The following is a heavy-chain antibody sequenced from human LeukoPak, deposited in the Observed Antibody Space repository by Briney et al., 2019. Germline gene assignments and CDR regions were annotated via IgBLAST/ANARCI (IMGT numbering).Heavy chain of an antibody. D-gene: IGHD3-22*01. V-gene: IGHV3-7*01. CDR2: IKTDGSEK. J-gene: IGHJ1*01. Sequence: GGSLRLSCEGSGFTLSNYWMSWVRQAPGKGLEWVANIKTDGSEKYCVDSVKGRFTISRDNAKNSLYLQMNSLRAEDTAVYYCATYSSLNAREFQYWGQGTLVTVSS. CDR1: GFTLSNYW. CDR3: ATYSSLNAREFQY.